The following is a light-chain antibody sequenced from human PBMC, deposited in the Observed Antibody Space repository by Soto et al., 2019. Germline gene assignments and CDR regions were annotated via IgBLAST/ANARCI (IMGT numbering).Light chain of an antibody. CDR3: AAWDNSLNAVV. J-gene: IGLJ2*01. CDR1: ISNIGSNT. Sequence: QSVLTQPPSASGNPGQRVTISCSGSISNIGSNTVSWFQQLPGAAPKLLIHSYNQRPSGVPDRFSGSKSGTSASLAISGLQSEDEADYFCAAWDNSLNAVVFGGGTKLTVL. CDR2: SYN. V-gene: IGLV1-44*01.